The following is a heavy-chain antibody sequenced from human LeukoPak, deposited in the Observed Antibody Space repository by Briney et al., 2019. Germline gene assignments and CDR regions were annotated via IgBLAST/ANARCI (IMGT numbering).Heavy chain of an antibody. D-gene: IGHD2-2*01. V-gene: IGHV3-30*02. CDR3: AKFNRQYCSSTSCYGGFDY. J-gene: IGHJ4*02. CDR1: GFTFSRYG. Sequence: GGSLRLSRAASGFTFSRYGMHWVRQAPGKGLEWVAFIRFDGSNKYYTDSVNGRFTLSIDNSKNTLYLQINSLRAEDTAVYYCAKFNRQYCSSTSCYGGFDYWGQGTLVTVSS. CDR2: IRFDGSNK.